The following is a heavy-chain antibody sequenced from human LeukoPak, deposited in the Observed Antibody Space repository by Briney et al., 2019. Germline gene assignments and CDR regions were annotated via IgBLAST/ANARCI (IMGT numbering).Heavy chain of an antibody. V-gene: IGHV1-2*02. CDR2: IKPNSGDT. J-gene: IGHJ6*03. CDR3: ARADSVPAGDYHYWYMDV. D-gene: IGHD6-13*01. Sequence: ASVKVSCKASGFTLIDYIHWVRQDPRQGLQWMGWIKPNSGDTEYAQKFQGRVTMTRDTSISTVYMELSSLRSEDTAVYYCARADSVPAGDYHYWYMDVWGKGTTVTVSS. CDR1: GFTLIDY.